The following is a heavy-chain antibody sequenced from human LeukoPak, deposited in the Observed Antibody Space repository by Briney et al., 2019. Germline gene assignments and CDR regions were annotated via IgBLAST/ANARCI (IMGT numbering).Heavy chain of an antibody. J-gene: IGHJ4*02. Sequence: GGSLRLSCVASGFTFSSYSMNWVRQAPGKGLEWVSYISSSGNTIYNADSVKGRFTISRDNAKNSLYLQMNNLRAEDTAVYYCAREKDDYVWGSDRIIDSWGQGIMVSVFS. CDR1: GFTFSSYS. CDR2: ISSSGNTI. D-gene: IGHD3-16*02. CDR3: AREKDDYVWGSDRIIDS. V-gene: IGHV3-48*04.